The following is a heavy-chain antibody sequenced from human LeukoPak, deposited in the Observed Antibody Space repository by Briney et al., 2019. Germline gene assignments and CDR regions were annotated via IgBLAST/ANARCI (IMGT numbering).Heavy chain of an antibody. J-gene: IGHJ3*02. CDR2: IYPGDSDT. CDR1: GYSFNNWW. Sequence: GEPLKISCKGSGYSFNNWWIGWVRQMPGKGLEWMGIIYPGDSDTRYSPSFQGHVTISADKSNSTAYLQWSSLKASDTAMYYYARHLLEMTSPPRSDAFDIWGQGTMVTVSS. CDR3: ARHLLEMTSPPRSDAFDI. V-gene: IGHV5-51*01. D-gene: IGHD5-24*01.